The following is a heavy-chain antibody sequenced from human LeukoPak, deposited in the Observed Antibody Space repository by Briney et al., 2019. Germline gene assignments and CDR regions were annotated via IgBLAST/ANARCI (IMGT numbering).Heavy chain of an antibody. CDR1: GYTLIDYH. V-gene: IGHV1-2*02. Sequence: GAAVKVSCMPSGYTLIDYHVLWVRQAPGQGLEWMGWINLHSVVTKYGQKFPGRVTMTRDTSINIAYNELSGLRSDDTAGDCCARGHDTLPSDVFWGRGRLVSDS. D-gene: IGHD5/OR15-5a*01. CDR3: ARGHDTLPSDVF. J-gene: IGHJ4*02. CDR2: INLHSVVT.